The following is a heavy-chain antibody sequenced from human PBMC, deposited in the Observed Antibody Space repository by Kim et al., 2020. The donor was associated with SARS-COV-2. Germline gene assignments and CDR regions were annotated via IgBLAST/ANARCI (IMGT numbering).Heavy chain of an antibody. V-gene: IGHV3-23*01. J-gene: IGHJ1*01. D-gene: IGHD5-12*01. CDR3: AKDLAGTYSGYAEYFQH. Sequence: VKGRFTISRDNSKNTLYLQMNSLRAEDTAVYYCAKDLAGTYSGYAEYFQHWGQGTLVTVSS.